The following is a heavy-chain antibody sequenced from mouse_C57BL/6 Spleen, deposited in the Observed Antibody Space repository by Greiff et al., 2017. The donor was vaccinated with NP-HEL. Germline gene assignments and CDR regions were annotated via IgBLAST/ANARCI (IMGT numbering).Heavy chain of an antibody. D-gene: IGHD1-1*01. J-gene: IGHJ2*01. CDR1: GYAFSSSW. Sequence: VQLQQSGPELVKPGASVKISCKASGYAFSSSWMNWVKQRPGKGLEWIGRIYPGDGDTNYNGKFKGKATLTADKSSSTAYMQLSSLTSEDSAVYFCARSYGSSYLDDWGQGTTLTVSS. V-gene: IGHV1-82*01. CDR3: ARSYGSSYLDD. CDR2: IYPGDGDT.